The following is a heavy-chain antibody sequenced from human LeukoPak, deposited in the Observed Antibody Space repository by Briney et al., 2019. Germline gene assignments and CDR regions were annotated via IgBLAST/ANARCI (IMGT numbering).Heavy chain of an antibody. CDR2: ISGSGGST. CDR1: GFTFSSYA. J-gene: IGHJ4*02. Sequence: GGSLRLSCAASGFTFSSYAMSWVRQAPGKGLEWVAAISGSGGSTYYADSVKGRFTISRDNSKNTLYLQMHSLSAEDTAVYFCEKAKMDTGMVTGYIYWRQGAMVTVSS. D-gene: IGHD5-18*01. V-gene: IGHV3-23*01. CDR3: EKAKMDTGMVTGYIY.